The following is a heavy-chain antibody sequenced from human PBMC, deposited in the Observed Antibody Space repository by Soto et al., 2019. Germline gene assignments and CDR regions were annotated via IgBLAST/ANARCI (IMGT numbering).Heavy chain of an antibody. CDR3: ASQVGGSGLF. CDR2: IYAGGST. CDR1: GFTVSSIY. D-gene: IGHD3-22*01. V-gene: IGHV3-53*02. J-gene: IGHJ4*02. Sequence: EVQLVETGGGLMQPGGSLRLSCAASGFTVSSIYMSWVRQPPGRGLEWVSIIYAGGSTYYADSVKGRFTISRDNSKNMLYLQMSSLRAEDTAVYYCASQVGGSGLFWGQGALVTVSS.